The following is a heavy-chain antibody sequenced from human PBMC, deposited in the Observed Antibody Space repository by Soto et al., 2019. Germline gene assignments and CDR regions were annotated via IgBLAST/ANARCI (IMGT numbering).Heavy chain of an antibody. Sequence: PSETLSLTCSVSGYSISSGYYWGWIRQAPGKGLEWIGNIHHSGSTYYNPSLVCRVTISIDTSKNQFSLRLTSVTAADTAIYYCARDISASDGDYWGQGTLVTVSS. CDR3: ARDISASDGDY. CDR2: IHHSGST. D-gene: IGHD2-21*01. V-gene: IGHV4-38-2*02. J-gene: IGHJ4*02. CDR1: GYSISSGYY.